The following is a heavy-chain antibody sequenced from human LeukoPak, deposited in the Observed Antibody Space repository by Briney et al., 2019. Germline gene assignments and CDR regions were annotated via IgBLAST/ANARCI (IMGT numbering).Heavy chain of an antibody. D-gene: IGHD5-12*01. CDR3: AREYSAFDY. J-gene: IGHJ4*02. Sequence: SETLSLTCTVSGDPICSYSDYKWTWIRQPPGKRLEWIGYIYYSGSTNYNPSLRSRVTISVDTSKNQFSLKLTSVTAADTAVYYCAREYSAFDYWSQGTLVTVSS. CDR1: GDPICSYSDY. CDR2: IYYSGST. V-gene: IGHV4-61*08.